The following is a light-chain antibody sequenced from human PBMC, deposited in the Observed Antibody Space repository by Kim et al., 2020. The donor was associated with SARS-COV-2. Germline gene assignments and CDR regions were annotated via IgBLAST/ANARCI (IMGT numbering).Light chain of an antibody. Sequence: SVSPGQTASITCSGDNLGHKYVSWYQQKPGQSPVLVIYQDKKRPSGIPDRFSGSNSGSTATLTISGAQTMDEADFYCQAWDSSTAVFGGGTKLTVL. CDR3: QAWDSSTAV. CDR2: QDK. CDR1: NLGHKY. V-gene: IGLV3-1*01. J-gene: IGLJ2*01.